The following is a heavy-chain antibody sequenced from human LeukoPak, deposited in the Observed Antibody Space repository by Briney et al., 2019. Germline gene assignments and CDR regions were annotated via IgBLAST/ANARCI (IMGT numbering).Heavy chain of an antibody. CDR1: GGSISSYY. V-gene: IGHV4-59*12. Sequence: NSSETLSLTCTVSGGSISSYYWSWIRQPPGKGLEWIGYIYYSGSTNYNPSLKSRVTISVDTSKNQFSLKLSSVTAADTAVYYCAIPSYDFWSGYSRTFDYWGQGTLVTVSS. D-gene: IGHD3-3*01. CDR3: AIPSYDFWSGYSRTFDY. J-gene: IGHJ4*02. CDR2: IYYSGST.